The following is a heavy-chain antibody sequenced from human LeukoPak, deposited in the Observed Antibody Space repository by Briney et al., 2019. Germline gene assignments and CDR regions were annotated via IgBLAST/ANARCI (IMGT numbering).Heavy chain of an antibody. Sequence: GGSLRLSCAASGFTFSSYSMNWVRQAPGKGLEWVSSISSSSSYIYYADSVKGRFTISRDNAKNSLYLQMNSLRAEDTAVYYCTTLRFLEWLLPYYFDYWGQGTLVTVSS. D-gene: IGHD3-3*01. J-gene: IGHJ4*02. CDR3: TTLRFLEWLLPYYFDY. CDR2: ISSSSSYI. CDR1: GFTFSSYS. V-gene: IGHV3-21*01.